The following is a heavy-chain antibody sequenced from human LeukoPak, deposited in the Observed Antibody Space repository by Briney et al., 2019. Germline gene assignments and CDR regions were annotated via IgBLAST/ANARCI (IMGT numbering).Heavy chain of an antibody. D-gene: IGHD6-13*01. CDR1: GYTFTSYG. J-gene: IGHJ6*03. CDR2: ISAYNGNT. Sequence: GASVTVSCKASGYTFTSYGISWVRQAPGQGLEWMGWISAYNGNTNYAQKLQGRVTMTTDTSTSTAYMELRSLRSDDTAVYYCARDQGGSSSWYRLYYYYYYMDVWGKGTTVTVSS. CDR3: ARDQGGSSSWYRLYYYYYYMDV. V-gene: IGHV1-18*01.